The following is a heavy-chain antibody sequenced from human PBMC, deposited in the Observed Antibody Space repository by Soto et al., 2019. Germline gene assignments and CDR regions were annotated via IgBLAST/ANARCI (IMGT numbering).Heavy chain of an antibody. Sequence: SLRLSCAASGFTFSSYGMHWVRQAPGKGLEWVAVILYDGSNKYYADSVKGRFTISRDNSKNTLYLQMNSLRAEDTAVYYCAKGLWFGELLYNGMDVWGQGTTVTVSS. J-gene: IGHJ6*02. D-gene: IGHD3-10*01. CDR3: AKGLWFGELLYNGMDV. CDR1: GFTFSSYG. V-gene: IGHV3-30*18. CDR2: ILYDGSNK.